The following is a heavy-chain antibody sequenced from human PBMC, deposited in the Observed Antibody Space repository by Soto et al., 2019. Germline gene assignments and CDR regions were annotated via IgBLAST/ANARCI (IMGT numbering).Heavy chain of an antibody. D-gene: IGHD3-10*01. CDR1: GGSISSYY. CDR3: GRVVPPIWGFRDWFDP. Sequence: HSETLSLTCTVSGGSISSYYWSWIRQPPGKGLEWIGYIYYSGSTNYNPSLKSRVTISVDTSKNQFSLKLSSVTAADTAVYYCGRVVPPIWGFRDWFDPGGQETRVTVSS. J-gene: IGHJ5*02. CDR2: IYYSGST. V-gene: IGHV4-59*01.